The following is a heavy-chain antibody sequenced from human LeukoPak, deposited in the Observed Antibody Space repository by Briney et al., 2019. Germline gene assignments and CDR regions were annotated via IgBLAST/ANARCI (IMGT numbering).Heavy chain of an antibody. V-gene: IGHV4-4*07. CDR3: ARSPHIWFAERGWFDP. D-gene: IGHD3-10*01. CDR2: IHTSGST. Sequence: PSETLSLTCTASGGSISSYYWSWIRQPAGKGLEWIGRIHTSGSTNYNPSLKSRVTMSGDTSKNQFSLKLRSVTAADTAVYFCARSPHIWFAERGWFDPWGEGTLVTVSS. CDR1: GGSISSYY. J-gene: IGHJ5*02.